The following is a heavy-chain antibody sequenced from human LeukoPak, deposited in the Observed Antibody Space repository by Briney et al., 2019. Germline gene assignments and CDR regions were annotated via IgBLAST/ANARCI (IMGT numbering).Heavy chain of an antibody. CDR3: ARINWGREYYFDY. V-gene: IGHV4-59*01. CDR1: GGSISSYY. D-gene: IGHD7-27*01. J-gene: IGHJ4*02. CDR2: IYYSGST. Sequence: SETLSLTCTVSGGSISSYYWSWIRQPPGKGLEWIGYIYYSGSTNYNPSLKSRATISVDTSKNQFSLKLSSVTAADTAVYYCARINWGREYYFDYWGQGTLVTVSS.